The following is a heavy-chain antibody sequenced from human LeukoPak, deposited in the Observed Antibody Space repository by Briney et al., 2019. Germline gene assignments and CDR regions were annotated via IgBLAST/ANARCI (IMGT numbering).Heavy chain of an antibody. CDR3: TTSTLFSGSYPDDY. V-gene: IGHV3-15*01. CDR2: IKSKAHGGTT. Sequence: TGGSLRLSCAASGFTFSNAWMGWVRQAPGKGLEWIGRIKSKAHGGTTDYAAPVKGRFTISRDDSKNTLYLQMNSLKTEDTAVYYCTTSTLFSGSYPDDYWGQGTLVTVSS. D-gene: IGHD1-26*01. CDR1: GFTFSNAW. J-gene: IGHJ4*02.